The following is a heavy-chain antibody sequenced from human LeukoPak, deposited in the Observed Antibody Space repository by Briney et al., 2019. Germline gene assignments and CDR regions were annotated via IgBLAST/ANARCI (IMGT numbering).Heavy chain of an antibody. J-gene: IGHJ4*02. CDR1: GFNFSSTW. D-gene: IGHD1-7*01. V-gene: IGHV3-74*01. Sequence: PGGSLRLSCAGSGFNFSSTWMHWVRQAPGEGLVWVSRINSDGSTINYADSVKGRLTISRDNAKNTLYLQMNSLRVEDTALYFCATAGNYRFDYWGQGTLVTVSS. CDR3: ATAGNYRFDY. CDR2: INSDGSTI.